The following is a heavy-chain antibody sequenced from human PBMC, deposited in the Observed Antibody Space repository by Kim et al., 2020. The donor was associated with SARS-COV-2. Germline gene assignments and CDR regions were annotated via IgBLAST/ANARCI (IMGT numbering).Heavy chain of an antibody. Sequence: GGSLRLSCAASGFTFSNYAMSWVRQAPGKGLEWVSRIRASGDGTHYADSVKGRFTISRDTSKNTLFLQMNSLRAEDTAIYYCAKVVDLTMKYCDWWGQGTLVTLSS. CDR3: AKVVDLTMKYCDW. CDR2: IRASGDGT. CDR1: GFTFSNYA. V-gene: IGHV3-23*01. J-gene: IGHJ4*02. D-gene: IGHD3-22*01.